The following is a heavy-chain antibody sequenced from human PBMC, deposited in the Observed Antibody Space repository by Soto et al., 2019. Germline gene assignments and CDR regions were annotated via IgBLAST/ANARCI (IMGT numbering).Heavy chain of an antibody. Sequence: SETLSLTCTVSNGSISSRSSYWGWIRQTPGKGLEWIGGIYYIGNTYYNPSLKSRVTIAIETSKNQFSLKLISVTAAVTAVYCCARAFCGTCYFDYWGQGTLVTVSS. CDR2: IYYIGNT. CDR3: ARAFCGTCYFDY. CDR1: NGSISSRSSY. D-gene: IGHD2-21*01. J-gene: IGHJ4*02. V-gene: IGHV4-39*07.